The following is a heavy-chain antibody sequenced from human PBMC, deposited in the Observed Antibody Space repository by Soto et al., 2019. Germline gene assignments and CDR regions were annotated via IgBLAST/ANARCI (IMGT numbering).Heavy chain of an antibody. J-gene: IGHJ4*02. CDR2: IYWNSARI. Sequence: EVRLVESGGXSXQXGMSLRLSCVGSAFNIPDRAMHWVRQAPGKGLEWVSGIYWNSARIDYADSVKGRFTISRDNAKNSPYLQMNSLETEDTAFYYCIREMDAGGLDNWGQGTLVTVSS. CDR3: IREMDAGGLDN. V-gene: IGHV3-9*01. CDR1: AFNIPDRA.